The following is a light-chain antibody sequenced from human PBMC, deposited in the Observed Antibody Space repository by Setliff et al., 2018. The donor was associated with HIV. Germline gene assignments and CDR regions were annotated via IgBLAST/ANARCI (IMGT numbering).Light chain of an antibody. J-gene: IGLJ1*01. V-gene: IGLV2-14*03. CDR1: SSDVGGYNY. CDR2: AVS. Sequence: QSVLAPPSSVSRSPGQSITISCTVSSSDVGGYNYVSWYQQHPGKAPKLMIYAVSNRPSGVSNRFSGSKSGNTASLTISGLQAEDEADYYCSSYTSSTPLDVFGTGTKVTVL. CDR3: SSYTSSTPLDV.